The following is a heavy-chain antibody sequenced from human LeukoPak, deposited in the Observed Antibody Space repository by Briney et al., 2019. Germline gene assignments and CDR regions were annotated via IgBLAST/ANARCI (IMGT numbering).Heavy chain of an antibody. J-gene: IGHJ4*02. CDR3: AKDRMKWRVAAASIEY. V-gene: IGHV3-23*01. CDR2: LSGSGGNT. Sequence: GGGLGLSCAAPGFFFSSYALRWVRHAPGEGGGWVSALSGSGGNTYYADSVKGRFTISRDNSKSTLYLQMNSLRGDDTAVYYCAKDRMKWRVAAASIEYWGRGTLVTVST. CDR1: GFFFSSYA. D-gene: IGHD2-2*01.